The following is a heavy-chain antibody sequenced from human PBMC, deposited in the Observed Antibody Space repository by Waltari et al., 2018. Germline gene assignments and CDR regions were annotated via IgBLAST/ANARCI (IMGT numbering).Heavy chain of an antibody. CDR2: IVPMHGVT. D-gene: IGHD1-26*01. V-gene: IGHV1-69*08. CDR1: GHTFSIYT. CDR3: ARDRAYYNWFDP. Sequence: QVQLVQSGAEVKKPGSSVKVSCKASGHTFSIYTITWVRQAPGQGLEWMGRIVPMHGVTDYAQKFQGRVTITADTSTSTAYMEVTSLTSEDTAVYYCARDRAYYNWFDPWGQGTLVIVSS. J-gene: IGHJ5*02.